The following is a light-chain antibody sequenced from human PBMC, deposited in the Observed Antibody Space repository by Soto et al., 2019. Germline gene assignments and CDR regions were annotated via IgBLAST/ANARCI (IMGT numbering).Light chain of an antibody. CDR2: GAS. J-gene: IGKJ5*01. CDR1: QSVSSSY. V-gene: IGKV3D-7*01. Sequence: PGERVTLSFRASQSVSSSYLTCYQQKPGQAPRLLIYGASTRATSIPASFSGSGSGTDFTLTISSLQPEDFATYYCQQLNSYQITFGQGTRLEIK. CDR3: QQLNSYQIT.